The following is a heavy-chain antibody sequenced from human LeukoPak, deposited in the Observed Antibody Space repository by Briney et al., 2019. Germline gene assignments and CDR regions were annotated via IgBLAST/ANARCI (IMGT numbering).Heavy chain of an antibody. V-gene: IGHV3-74*01. CDR1: GFTFSSYW. CDR3: AGDYSRRVNYMDV. J-gene: IGHJ6*03. Sequence: PGGSLRLSCAASGFTFSSYWMHWVRQAPGKGLVWVSRINTDGRITNYADSVKGRFTISRDNSKNTLYLQMNSLRAEDTAMYYCAGDYSRRVNYMDVWGRGTTVTVSS. CDR2: INTDGRIT. D-gene: IGHD4-11*01.